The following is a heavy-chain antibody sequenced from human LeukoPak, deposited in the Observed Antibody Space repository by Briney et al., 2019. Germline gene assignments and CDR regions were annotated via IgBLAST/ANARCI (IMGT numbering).Heavy chain of an antibody. J-gene: IGHJ6*02. CDR1: GGSISSYY. V-gene: IGHV4-4*07. CDR2: IYTSGST. CDR3: AVRPNYDFWSGYPHYYYYGMDV. D-gene: IGHD3-3*01. Sequence: SETLSLTCTVSGGSISSYYWSWIRQPAGKGLEWIGRIYTSGSTNYNPSLKSRVTMSVDTSKNQFSLKLSSVTAADTAVYYCAVRPNYDFWSGYPHYYYYGMDVWDQGTTVTVSS.